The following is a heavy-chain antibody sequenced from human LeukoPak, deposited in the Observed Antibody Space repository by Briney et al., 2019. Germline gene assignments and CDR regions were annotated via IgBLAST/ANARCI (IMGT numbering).Heavy chain of an antibody. D-gene: IGHD5-12*01. CDR1: GHSFTSYW. V-gene: IGHV5-51*01. CDR2: IYPGDSDT. Sequence: GESLQISCKASGHSFTSYWIGWVRQMPGIGLEWMGIIYPGDSDTRYSPSIQGQVTISADKSISTAYLQWSSLKASDTAVYYCASGSGYGANWFDSWGQGTLVTVSS. CDR3: ASGSGYGANWFDS. J-gene: IGHJ5*01.